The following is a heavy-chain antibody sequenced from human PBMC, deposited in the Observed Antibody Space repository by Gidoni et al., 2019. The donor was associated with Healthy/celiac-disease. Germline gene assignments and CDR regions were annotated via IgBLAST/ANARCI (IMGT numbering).Heavy chain of an antibody. D-gene: IGHD2-21*02. CDR1: GFTFSSYG. J-gene: IGHJ4*02. V-gene: IGHV3-30*18. Sequence: RSLRLSCAASGFTFSSYGMHWVRQAPGKGLEWVAVISYDGSNKYYADSVKGRFTISRDNSKNTLYLQMNSLRAEDTAVYYCAKIVGDSPPIDYWGQGTLVTVSS. CDR3: AKIVGDSPPIDY. CDR2: ISYDGSNK.